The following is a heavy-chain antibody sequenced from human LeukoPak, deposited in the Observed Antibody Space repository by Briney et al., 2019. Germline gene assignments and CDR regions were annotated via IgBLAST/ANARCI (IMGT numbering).Heavy chain of an antibody. D-gene: IGHD3-10*01. CDR2: IYSGGST. V-gene: IGHV3-66*01. CDR3: VRVASASGSYHFDY. J-gene: IGHJ4*02. Sequence: PGGSLRLSCAASGFTVSSNYMSWVRQAPGKGLEWVSVIYSGGSTYYADSVKGRFTISREDAKNSLYLQMSSLRAGDTAVYFCVRVASASGSYHFDYWGQGTLVTVSS. CDR1: GFTVSSNY.